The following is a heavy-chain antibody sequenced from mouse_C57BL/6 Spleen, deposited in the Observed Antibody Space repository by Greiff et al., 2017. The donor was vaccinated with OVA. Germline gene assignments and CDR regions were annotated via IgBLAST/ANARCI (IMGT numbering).Heavy chain of an antibody. V-gene: IGHV5-6*02. CDR1: GFTFSSYG. D-gene: IGHD2-4*01. J-gene: IGHJ4*01. CDR3: ARQGMITTDYYAMDY. CDR2: ISSGGSYT. Sequence: DVKLVESGGDLVKPGGSLKLSCAASGFTFSSYGMSWVRQTPDKRLEWVATISSGGSYTYYPDSVKGRFTISRNNAKNTLYLQMSSLKSEDTAMYYGARQGMITTDYYAMDYWGQGTSVTVSS.